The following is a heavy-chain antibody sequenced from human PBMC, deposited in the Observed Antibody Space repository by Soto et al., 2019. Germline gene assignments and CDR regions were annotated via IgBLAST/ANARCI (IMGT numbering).Heavy chain of an antibody. Sequence: GGSLRLSCAASGFTFSSYWMSWVRQAPGKGLEWVANIKQDGSEKYYVDSVKGRFTISRDNTKNSLYLQMNSLRVEDTAVYYCAKENNADSAYYMDVWGKGTTVTVSS. J-gene: IGHJ6*03. CDR2: IKQDGSEK. CDR1: GFTFSSYW. CDR3: AKENNADSAYYMDV. V-gene: IGHV3-7*01. D-gene: IGHD1-1*01.